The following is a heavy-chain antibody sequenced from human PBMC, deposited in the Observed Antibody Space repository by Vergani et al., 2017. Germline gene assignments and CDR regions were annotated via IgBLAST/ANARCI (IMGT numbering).Heavy chain of an antibody. CDR3: ARGKFYYDSSGYYEPGFDY. CDR1: GFNFNIYA. Sequence: EVQLLESGGGLVQPGGSLRLSCAASGFNFNIYAMSWVRQAPGKGLEWVSGVSGSGDSTFYAVSVKGRFTISRDNSKNTLYLQMKSLRAEDTAVYYCARGKFYYDSSGYYEPGFDYWGQGTLVTVSS. V-gene: IGHV3-23*01. J-gene: IGHJ4*02. CDR2: VSGSGDST. D-gene: IGHD3-22*01.